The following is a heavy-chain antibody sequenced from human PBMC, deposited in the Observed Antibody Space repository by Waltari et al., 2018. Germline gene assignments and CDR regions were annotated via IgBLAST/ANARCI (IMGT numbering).Heavy chain of an antibody. V-gene: IGHV3-21*01. Sequence: EVQLVESGGGLVKPGGSLRLSCAASGFTFSSYSMNWVRQAPGKGLEWVSSISSSSSYIYYADSVKGRFTISRDNAKNSLYLQMNSLRAEDTAVYYCARARREYSSSFRVDYWGQGTLVTVSS. J-gene: IGHJ4*02. CDR1: GFTFSSYS. D-gene: IGHD6-6*01. CDR3: ARARREYSSSFRVDY. CDR2: ISSSSSYI.